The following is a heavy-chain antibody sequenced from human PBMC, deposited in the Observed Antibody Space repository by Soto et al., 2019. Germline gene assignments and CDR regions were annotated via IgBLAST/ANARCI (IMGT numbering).Heavy chain of an antibody. D-gene: IGHD2-2*01. V-gene: IGHV3-33*01. CDR1: GFTFSSYG. J-gene: IGHJ4*02. CDR3: ASRSPALDY. Sequence: QVQLVESGGGVVQPGRSLRLSCAASGFTFSSYGMQWVRQAPGKGLEWVAVIWYDGSNKYYADFVKGRFTISRDNSKNTLYLQMNSLRAEDTAVYYCASRSPALDYWGQGTLVTVSS. CDR2: IWYDGSNK.